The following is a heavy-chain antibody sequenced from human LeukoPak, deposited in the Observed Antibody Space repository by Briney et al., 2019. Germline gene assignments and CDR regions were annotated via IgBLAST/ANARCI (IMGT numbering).Heavy chain of an antibody. CDR3: ARRQGQQLGLIYYYYGMDV. D-gene: IGHD6-13*01. J-gene: IGHJ6*02. CDR2: IKQDGSEK. CDR1: GFIFTNYF. V-gene: IGHV3-7*03. Sequence: GGSLRLSCAASGFIFTNYFMSWVRQAPGKGLEWVANIKQDGSEKYYVDSVKGRFTISRDNAKNSLYLQMNSLRTEDTAVYYCARRQGQQLGLIYYYYGMDVWGQGTTVTVSS.